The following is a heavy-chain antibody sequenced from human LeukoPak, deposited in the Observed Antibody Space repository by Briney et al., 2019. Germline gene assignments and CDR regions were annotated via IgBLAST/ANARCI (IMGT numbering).Heavy chain of an antibody. J-gene: IGHJ4*02. D-gene: IGHD3-9*01. CDR1: GYSISSAYY. Sequence: SETLSLTCSVSGYSISSAYYWGWIRQPPGKGLEWIGTMYHSGSTNYNPSLKSRVTISVKTSKNQFSLKLRSVTAADTAVYYCARVTGYTIEDYFDYWGQGTLVTVPS. CDR2: MYHSGST. V-gene: IGHV4-38-2*02. CDR3: ARVTGYTIEDYFDY.